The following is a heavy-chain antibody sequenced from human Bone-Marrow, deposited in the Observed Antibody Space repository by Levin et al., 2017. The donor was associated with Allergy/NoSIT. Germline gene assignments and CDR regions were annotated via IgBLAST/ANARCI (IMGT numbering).Heavy chain of an antibody. CDR2: ISYDGSNK. CDR1: GFTFSSYG. CDR3: AKDPRLITMIVVVINYFDY. J-gene: IGHJ4*02. D-gene: IGHD3-22*01. V-gene: IGHV3-30*18. Sequence: GESLKISCAASGFTFSSYGMHWVRQAPGKGLEWVAVISYDGSNKYYADSVKGRFTISRDNSKNTLYLQMNSLRAEDTAVYYCAKDPRLITMIVVVINYFDYWGQGTLVTVSS.